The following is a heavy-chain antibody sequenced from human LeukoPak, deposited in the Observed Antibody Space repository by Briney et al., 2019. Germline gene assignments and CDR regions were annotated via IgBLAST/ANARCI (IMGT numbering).Heavy chain of an antibody. D-gene: IGHD3-22*01. CDR2: INHSGST. V-gene: IGHV4-34*01. CDR3: ARALRSGYYSLNY. J-gene: IGHJ4*02. Sequence: KPSETLSLTCAVYGGSFSGYYWSWIRQPPGKGLEWIGEINHSGSTNYNPSLKSRVTISVDTSKNQFSLKLSSVTAADTAVYYCARALRSGYYSLNYWGQGTLVTVSS. CDR1: GGSFSGYY.